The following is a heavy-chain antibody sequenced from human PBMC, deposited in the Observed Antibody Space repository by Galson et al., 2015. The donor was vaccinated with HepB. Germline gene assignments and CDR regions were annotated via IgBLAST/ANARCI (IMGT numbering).Heavy chain of an antibody. CDR2: INPINGDT. CDR3: ARFASYYRALDY. D-gene: IGHD3-10*01. Sequence: SVKVSCKASGYIFTGYYIHWVRQAPGQGLEWMGRINPINGDTNYIQKFQGRVTMTRDTSITTAYMELTRLRFDDTAVYYCARFASYYRALDYWGQGTLVTVSS. CDR1: GYIFTGYY. V-gene: IGHV1-2*06. J-gene: IGHJ4*02.